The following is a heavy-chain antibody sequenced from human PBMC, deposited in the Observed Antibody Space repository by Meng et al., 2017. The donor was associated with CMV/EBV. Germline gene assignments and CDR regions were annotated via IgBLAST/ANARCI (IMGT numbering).Heavy chain of an antibody. Sequence: SSYASSWVGQAPGQGLEWMGGIIPIFGTANYAQKFQGRVTITADESTSTAYMELSSLRSEDTAVYYCARVFAPNYDFWSGQRFDPWGQGTLVTVSS. CDR2: IIPIFGTA. D-gene: IGHD3-3*01. J-gene: IGHJ5*02. V-gene: IGHV1-69*01. CDR3: ARVFAPNYDFWSGQRFDP. CDR1: SSYA.